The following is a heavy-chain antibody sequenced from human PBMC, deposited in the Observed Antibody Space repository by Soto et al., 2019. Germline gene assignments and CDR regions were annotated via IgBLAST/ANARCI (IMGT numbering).Heavy chain of an antibody. V-gene: IGHV3-7*01. Sequence: EVQVVESGGGLVQPGGSLRLSCAASGFTFSSHWMTWVRQVPGKGLEWVANINQDGSDQYYVDSVKGRFTISRDNAKNSLCLHMNSLRVEDPAVYYCATSMRHTLNPWGQGTLVTVSS. J-gene: IGHJ5*02. CDR1: GFTFSSHW. CDR2: INQDGSDQ. CDR3: ATSMRHTLNP. D-gene: IGHD2-8*01.